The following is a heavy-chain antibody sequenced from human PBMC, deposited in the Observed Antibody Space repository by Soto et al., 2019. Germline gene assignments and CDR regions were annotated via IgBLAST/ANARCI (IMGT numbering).Heavy chain of an antibody. CDR1: GFTFSSYG. D-gene: IGHD5-18*01. CDR3: ATSAYSYGNERLDY. CDR2: ISYDGSNK. J-gene: IGHJ4*02. V-gene: IGHV3-30*03. Sequence: GGSLRLSCAASGFTFSSYGMHWVRQAPGKGLEWVAVISYDGSNKYYADSVKGRFTISRDNSKNTLYLQMNSLRAEDTAVYYCATSAYSYGNERLDYWGQGTLVTVSS.